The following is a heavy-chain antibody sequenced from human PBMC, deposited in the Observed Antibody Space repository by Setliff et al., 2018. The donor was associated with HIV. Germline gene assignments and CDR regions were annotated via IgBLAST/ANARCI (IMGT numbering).Heavy chain of an antibody. D-gene: IGHD2-8*01. V-gene: IGHV4-38-2*01. CDR1: GYSISSGYY. Sequence: PSETLSLTCAASGYSISSGYYWAWIRQPPGKGLEWIGHIYHTGSTYSNPSLKRRVTISVDTSKNQFSLKLTSVTAADTAVYYCARLESGVFDIWGQGTMVTVSS. CDR2: IYHTGST. CDR3: ARLESGVFDI. J-gene: IGHJ3*02.